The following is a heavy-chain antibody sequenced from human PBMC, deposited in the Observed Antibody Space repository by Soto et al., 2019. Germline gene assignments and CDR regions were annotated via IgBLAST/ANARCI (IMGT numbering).Heavy chain of an antibody. Sequence: QVQLVQSGAEVKKPGSSVKVSCKASGGTFSSYAISWVRQAPGQGLEWMGGIIPIFDTTNYAQKFQGRVTLAADESTSTAYMELSSLRSEDTALYYCARVHYWSYYDNSGYYFDYWGQGTIVTVSS. V-gene: IGHV1-69*12. CDR2: IIPIFDTT. CDR1: GGTFSSYA. D-gene: IGHD3-22*01. J-gene: IGHJ4*02. CDR3: ARVHYWSYYDNSGYYFDY.